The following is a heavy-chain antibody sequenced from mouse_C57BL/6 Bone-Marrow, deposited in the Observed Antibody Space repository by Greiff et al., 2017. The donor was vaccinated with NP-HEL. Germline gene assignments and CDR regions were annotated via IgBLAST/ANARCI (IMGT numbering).Heavy chain of an antibody. J-gene: IGHJ4*01. CDR2: ISSGSSTI. CDR1: GFTFSDYG. CDR3: ARSTTVAYYAMDY. D-gene: IGHD1-1*01. Sequence: EVQLVESGGGLVKPGGSLKLSCAASGFTFSDYGMHWVRQAPEKGLEWVAYISSGSSTIYYADTVKGRFTISRDNAKNTLFLQMTSLRSEDTAMYYCARSTTVAYYAMDYWGQGTSVTVSS. V-gene: IGHV5-17*01.